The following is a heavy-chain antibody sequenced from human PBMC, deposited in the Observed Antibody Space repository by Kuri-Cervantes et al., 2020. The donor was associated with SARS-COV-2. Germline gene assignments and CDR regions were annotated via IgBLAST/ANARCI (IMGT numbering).Heavy chain of an antibody. Sequence: SETLSLTCAVYGGSFSGYYWSWIRQPPGKGLEWIGEINHSGSTNYNPSLKSRVTISVDTSKNQFSLKLSSVTAADTAVYYCARGQARYCSSTSCHYYYYGIDVWGQGTMVTVSS. V-gene: IGHV4-34*01. CDR2: INHSGST. CDR3: ARGQARYCSSTSCHYYYYGIDV. D-gene: IGHD2-2*01. CDR1: GGSFSGYY. J-gene: IGHJ6*02.